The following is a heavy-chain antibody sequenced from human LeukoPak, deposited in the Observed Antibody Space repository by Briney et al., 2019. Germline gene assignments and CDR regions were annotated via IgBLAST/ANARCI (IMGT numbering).Heavy chain of an antibody. CDR3: VRHTKSGYSYGFDAFHI. D-gene: IGHD5-18*01. Sequence: SETLSLTFTVSGGSISSSNYNWGWIRQSPGKGLEWIVTISYSGSTYYNPSLKSRVTISVYTPKNQFSLKLTSVTAADTAVYYCVRHTKSGYSYGFDAFHIWGQGTMVTVSS. V-gene: IGHV4-39*01. J-gene: IGHJ3*02. CDR1: GGSISSSNYN. CDR2: ISYSGST.